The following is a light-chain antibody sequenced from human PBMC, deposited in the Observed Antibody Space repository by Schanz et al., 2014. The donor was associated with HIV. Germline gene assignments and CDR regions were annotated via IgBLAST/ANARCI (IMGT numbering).Light chain of an antibody. CDR1: SSDVGDYNY. CDR2: EVS. CDR3: QSHDSALSAIVV. Sequence: QSALTQPPSASGSPGQSVTLSCTGTSSDVGDYNYVSWYQQHPGKAPKIMIYEVSKRPSGVPDRFSGSKSGNTASLTISGLQAEDEADYYCQSHDSALSAIVVFGGGTKLTVL. V-gene: IGLV2-8*01. J-gene: IGLJ2*01.